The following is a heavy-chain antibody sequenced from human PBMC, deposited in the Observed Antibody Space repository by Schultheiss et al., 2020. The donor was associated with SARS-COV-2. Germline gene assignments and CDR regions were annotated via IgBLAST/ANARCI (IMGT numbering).Heavy chain of an antibody. CDR3: AKRAAEYQLLYVDY. V-gene: IGHV3-23*01. D-gene: IGHD2-2*01. CDR2: ISDTT. Sequence: GESLKISCAASGFTFSTYAMSWVRQAPGKGLEWVSAISDTTYYADSVRGRFTISRDNSKNTLYLQMNSLRAEDTAVYYCAKRAAEYQLLYVDYWGQGTLVTVSS. CDR1: GFTFSTYA. J-gene: IGHJ4*02.